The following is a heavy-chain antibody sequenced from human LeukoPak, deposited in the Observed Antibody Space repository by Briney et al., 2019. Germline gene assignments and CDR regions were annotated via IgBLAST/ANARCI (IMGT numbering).Heavy chain of an antibody. Sequence: PGGSLGPSWAPSGFTFIIYERNWVAQAPGRGRGWVSYFGSSGSTIYYADSVKGRFTISRDNAKNSLYLQMNSLRAEDTAVYYCARGPRDYYDSSGYYYYWGQGTLVTVSS. D-gene: IGHD3-22*01. J-gene: IGHJ4*02. V-gene: IGHV3-48*03. CDR3: ARGPRDYYDSSGYYYY. CDR1: GFTFIIYE. CDR2: FGSSGSTI.